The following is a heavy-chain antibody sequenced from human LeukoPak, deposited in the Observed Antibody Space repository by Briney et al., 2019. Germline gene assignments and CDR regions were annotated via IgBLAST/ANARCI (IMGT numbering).Heavy chain of an antibody. CDR3: AKDALRAVPYYFDY. J-gene: IGHJ4*02. V-gene: IGHV3-23*01. Sequence: GGSLRLSCAASGFIFSSHGMNWVRQAPGKGLEWVSGISPSGDITYYADSVKGRFTISRDNSKNTLFLQMNSLRAEDTAVYYCAKDALRAVPYYFDYWGQGTLVTVSS. CDR1: GFIFSSHG. CDR2: ISPSGDIT. D-gene: IGHD3-10*01.